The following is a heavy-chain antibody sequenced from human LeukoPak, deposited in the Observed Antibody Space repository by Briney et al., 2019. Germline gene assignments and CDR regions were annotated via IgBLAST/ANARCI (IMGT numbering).Heavy chain of an antibody. CDR3: ATLGGAPPPPFFDY. Sequence: ASVKVSCKVSGYTLTELSMHWVRQAPGKGLEWMGGFDPEDGETIYAQKFQGRVTMTEDTSTDTAYMELSSLRSEDTAVYYCATLGGAPPPPFFDYWGQGTLVTVSS. D-gene: IGHD1-26*01. V-gene: IGHV1-24*01. CDR1: GYTLTELS. J-gene: IGHJ4*02. CDR2: FDPEDGET.